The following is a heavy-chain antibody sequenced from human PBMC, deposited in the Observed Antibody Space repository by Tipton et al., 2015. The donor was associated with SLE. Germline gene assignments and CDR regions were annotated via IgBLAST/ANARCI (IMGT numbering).Heavy chain of an antibody. D-gene: IGHD3-22*01. CDR2: ISGSGHRT. CDR1: GFTFSSYA. CDR3: AKSGDYFYDSSAFDF. J-gene: IGHJ3*01. V-gene: IGHV3-23*01. Sequence: SLRLSCAASGFTFSSYAMHWVRQAPGKGLEWVSAISGSGHRTDYADSVQGRFTISRDNSKNTLFLQMSSLRAEDTAVYYCAKSGDYFYDSSAFDFWGQGTMVTVSS.